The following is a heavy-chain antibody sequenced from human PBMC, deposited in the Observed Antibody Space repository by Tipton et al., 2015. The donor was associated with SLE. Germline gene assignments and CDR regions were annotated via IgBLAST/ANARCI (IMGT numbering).Heavy chain of an antibody. CDR3: AREVVGADDAFDI. CDR2: IYYSGST. Sequence: LSCTVSGGYISSYYWSWIRQPPGKGLGWIGYIYYSGSTNYNPSLKSRVTISVDTSKNQFSLKLSSVTAADTAVYYCAREVVGADDAFDIWGQGTMVTVSS. V-gene: IGHV4-59*01. CDR1: GGYISSYY. D-gene: IGHD1-26*01. J-gene: IGHJ3*02.